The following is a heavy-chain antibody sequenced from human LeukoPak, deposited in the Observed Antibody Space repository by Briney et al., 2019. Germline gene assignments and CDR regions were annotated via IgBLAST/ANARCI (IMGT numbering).Heavy chain of an antibody. CDR2: ISSSSSTI. Sequence: GGSLRLSCAASGFTFSSYSMNWVRQAPGKGLEWVSYISSSSSTIYYADSAKGRFTISRDNSKNTLYLQMNSLRAEDTAVYYCAKDYRPHDFWSGLVDYWGQGTLVTVSS. V-gene: IGHV3-48*01. CDR1: GFTFSSYS. D-gene: IGHD3-3*01. CDR3: AKDYRPHDFWSGLVDY. J-gene: IGHJ4*02.